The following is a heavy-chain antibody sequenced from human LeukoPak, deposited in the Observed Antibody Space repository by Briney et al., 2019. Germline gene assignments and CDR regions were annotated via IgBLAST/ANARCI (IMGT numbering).Heavy chain of an antibody. J-gene: IGHJ4*02. D-gene: IGHD5-24*01. V-gene: IGHV4-34*01. Sequence: SETLSLTCAVYGGSFSGYYWSWIRQPPGKGLEWIGEINHSGSTNYNPSLKSRVTISVDTSKNQFSLKLSSVTAADTAVYYCARPSGYNSFDDWGQGTLVTVSS. CDR3: ARPSGYNSFDD. CDR1: GGSFSGYY. CDR2: INHSGST.